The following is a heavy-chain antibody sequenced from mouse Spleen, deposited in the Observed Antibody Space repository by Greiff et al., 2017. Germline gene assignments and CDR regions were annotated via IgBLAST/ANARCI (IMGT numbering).Heavy chain of an antibody. CDR2: INPNNGGT. V-gene: IGHV1-26*01. CDR3: ARREIIYYGNPYAMDY. J-gene: IGHJ4*01. CDR1: GYTFTDYY. Sequence: EVQLQQSGPELVKPGASVKISCKASGYTFTDYYMNWVKQSHGKSLEWIGDINPNNGGTSYNQKFKGKATLTVDKSSSTAYMELRSLTSEDSAVYYCARREIIYYGNPYAMDYWGQGTSVTVSS. D-gene: IGHD2-1*01.